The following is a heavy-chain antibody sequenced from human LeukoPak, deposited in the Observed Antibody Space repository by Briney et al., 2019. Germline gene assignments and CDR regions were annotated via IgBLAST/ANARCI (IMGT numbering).Heavy chain of an antibody. J-gene: IGHJ4*02. CDR2: TYQSGDT. V-gene: IGHV4-4*02. CDR3: ARGTGRQHFDY. Sequence: PSGTLSLTCAVSGGSISSSSNWWNWVRQPPGKGLEWIGETYQSGDTNYNPSLKSRVTISVDTSKNQFSLKLSSVTAADTAVYYCARGTGRQHFDYWGQGTLVTVSS. CDR1: GGSISSSSNW. D-gene: IGHD5-18*01.